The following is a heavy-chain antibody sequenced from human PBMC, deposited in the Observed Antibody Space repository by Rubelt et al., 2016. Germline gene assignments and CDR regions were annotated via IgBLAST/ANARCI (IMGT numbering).Heavy chain of an antibody. D-gene: IGHD1-26*01. CDR3: ARQVYSGSYYIDY. V-gene: IGHV4-39*01. CDR2: IYYSGTT. Sequence: QLQLQESGPGLVKPSETLSLTCNVSGGSMSSSSYYWGWIRQPPGKGLEWIGSIYYSGTTYYNPSLESRVPMSVDTSKNQFSLKLGSGTAADTALYYCARQVYSGSYYIDYWGQGTLVTVSS. J-gene: IGHJ4*02. CDR1: GGSMSSSSYY.